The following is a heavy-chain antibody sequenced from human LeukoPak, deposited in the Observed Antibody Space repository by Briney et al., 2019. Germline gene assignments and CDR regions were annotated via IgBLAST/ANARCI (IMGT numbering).Heavy chain of an antibody. CDR3: ARSNHCSGGSCYSAWFDP. CDR2: INSDGSST. V-gene: IGHV3-74*01. D-gene: IGHD2-15*01. J-gene: IGHJ5*02. Sequence: PGRSLRLSCADSGFTFSSYRMHWVRQAPGKGLVWVSRINSDGSSTSYADSVRGRFTISRDNAKNTLYLQMNSLRAEDTAVYYCARSNHCSGGSCYSAWFDPWGQGTLVTVSS. CDR1: GFTFSSYR.